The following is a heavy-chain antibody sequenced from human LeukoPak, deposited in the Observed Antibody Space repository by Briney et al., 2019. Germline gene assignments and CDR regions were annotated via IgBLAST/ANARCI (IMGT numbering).Heavy chain of an antibody. CDR2: INPSGGST. CDR3: ARSRLWSPRDAFDI. D-gene: IGHD3-16*01. Sequence: ASVTVSCKASGYTFTNYYVHWVRQAPGQGLEWMGMINPSGGSTTYAQKFQGRVTMTRDMSTSTVYMELSSLRSEDTAVYYCARSRLWSPRDAFDIWGQGTMVTVSS. CDR1: GYTFTNYY. V-gene: IGHV1-46*01. J-gene: IGHJ3*02.